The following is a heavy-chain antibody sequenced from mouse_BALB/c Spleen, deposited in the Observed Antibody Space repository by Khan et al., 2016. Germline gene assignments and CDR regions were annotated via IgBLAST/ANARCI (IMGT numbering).Heavy chain of an antibody. Sequence: QVQLQQSGADLVRPGTSVKVSCKASGYAFTNVLIDWIKQRPGQGLDWIGVINPGSGSTNYNEKFKGKATLTADKSSSTAYMQLSSPTSDDSAVYFCASQYGSSYVGFAYWGQETLVTVSA. V-gene: IGHV1-54*01. D-gene: IGHD1-1*01. CDR1: GYAFTNVL. J-gene: IGHJ3*01. CDR2: INPGSGST. CDR3: ASQYGSSYVGFAY.